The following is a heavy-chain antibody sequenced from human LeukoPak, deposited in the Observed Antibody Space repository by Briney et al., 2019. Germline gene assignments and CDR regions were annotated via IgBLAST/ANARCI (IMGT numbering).Heavy chain of an antibody. D-gene: IGHD3-9*01. V-gene: IGHV4-34*01. CDR3: ARRRTGYYNGPLDY. CDR1: GGSFSGYY. J-gene: IGHJ4*02. CDR2: INHSGST. Sequence: SETLSLTCAVYGGSFSGYYWSWIRQPPGKGLEWIGEINHSGSTNYNPSLKSRVTISVDTSKNQFSLKLSSVTAADTAVYYCARRRTGYYNGPLDYWGQGTLVTVSS.